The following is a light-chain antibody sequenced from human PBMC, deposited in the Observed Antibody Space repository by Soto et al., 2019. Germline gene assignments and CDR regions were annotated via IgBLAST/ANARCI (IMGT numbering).Light chain of an antibody. V-gene: IGKV3-20*01. CDR1: QSVSSTY. Sequence: EIVLTQSPGTLSLSPGERATLFCRASQSVSSTYLAWYQRKPGQAPRLLIYGASSRATGIPDRFSGSGSGTDFTLTISRLEPEDCAVYYCQQYGNSPFTFGQGTRLEIK. CDR3: QQYGNSPFT. CDR2: GAS. J-gene: IGKJ5*01.